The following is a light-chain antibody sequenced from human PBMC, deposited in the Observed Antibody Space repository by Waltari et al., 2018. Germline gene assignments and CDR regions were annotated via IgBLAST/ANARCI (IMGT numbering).Light chain of an antibody. CDR2: DAS. CDR1: QSVSSY. Sequence: EIVLTQSPATLSLSPGDRATLSCRASQSVSSYLAWYQQEPGQAPRLLIYDASNRATGIPARFSGSGSGTDFTLTISSLEPEDFAVYYCQQRSNWPRTFGQGTKVEIK. CDR3: QQRSNWPRT. J-gene: IGKJ1*01. V-gene: IGKV3-11*01.